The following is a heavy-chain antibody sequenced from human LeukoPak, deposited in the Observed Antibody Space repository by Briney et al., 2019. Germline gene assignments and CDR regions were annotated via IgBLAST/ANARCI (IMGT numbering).Heavy chain of an antibody. CDR2: VFPGDSDT. J-gene: IGHJ5*02. Sequence: GESLKISCKGSGYSFTSYWIGWVRQMPGKGLEWMGIVFPGDSDTSYTPPFQGQVTLSADKSISTAYLQWSSLKASDTAMYYCARQVLEWETLWFDPWGQGTLVTVSS. D-gene: IGHD3-3*01. CDR1: GYSFTSYW. V-gene: IGHV5-51*01. CDR3: ARQVLEWETLWFDP.